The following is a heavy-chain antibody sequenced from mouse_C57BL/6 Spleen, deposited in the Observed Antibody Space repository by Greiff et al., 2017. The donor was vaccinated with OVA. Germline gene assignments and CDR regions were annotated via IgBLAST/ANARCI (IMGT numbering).Heavy chain of an antibody. CDR1: CYTFTSYW. Sequence: QVQLQQPGAELVKPGASVKLSCKASCYTFTSYWMQWVKQRPGQGLEWIGEIDPSDSYTNYNQKFKGKATLTVDTSSSTAYMQLSSLTSEDSAVYYCARGQYYGSSGAWFAYWGQGTLVTVSA. CDR2: IDPSDSYT. CDR3: ARGQYYGSSGAWFAY. V-gene: IGHV1-50*01. J-gene: IGHJ3*01. D-gene: IGHD1-1*01.